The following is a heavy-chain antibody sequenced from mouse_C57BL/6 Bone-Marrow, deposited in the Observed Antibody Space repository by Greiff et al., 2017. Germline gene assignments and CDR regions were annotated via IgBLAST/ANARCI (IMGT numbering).Heavy chain of an antibody. CDR2: IYPGDGDT. V-gene: IGHV1-82*01. Sequence: QVQLQQSGPELVKPGASVKISCKASGYAFSSSWMNWVKQRPGKGLEWIGRIYPGDGDTNYNGKFKGKATLTADKSSSTAYMQLSSLTSEDSAVYFCARRSGDYGAYDVDYWGQGTSVTVSS. J-gene: IGHJ4*01. D-gene: IGHD2-13*01. CDR3: ARRSGDYGAYDVDY. CDR1: GYAFSSSW.